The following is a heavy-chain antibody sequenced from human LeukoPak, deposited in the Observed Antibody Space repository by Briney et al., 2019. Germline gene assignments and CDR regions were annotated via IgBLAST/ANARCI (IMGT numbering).Heavy chain of an antibody. V-gene: IGHV3-23*01. D-gene: IGHD6-19*01. Sequence: GGSLRLSCAASGFIITTYAMNWVRQAPGKGLEWVSTISGGGGNTYYADSVKGRFTISRDNSRNTLYLQMDSLRAEDTAVYYCAKAGWLSYYFDYWGQGTLVTVSS. CDR3: AKAGWLSYYFDY. CDR1: GFIITTYA. J-gene: IGHJ4*02. CDR2: ISGGGGNT.